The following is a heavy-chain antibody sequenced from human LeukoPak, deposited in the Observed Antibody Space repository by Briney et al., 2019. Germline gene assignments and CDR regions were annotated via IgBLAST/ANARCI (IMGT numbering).Heavy chain of an antibody. V-gene: IGHV3-53*01. CDR1: GFTVSSNY. CDR2: IYSGGST. J-gene: IGHJ4*02. CDR3: ARAYDYVWGSYHARGYYLDY. Sequence: GGSLRLSCAASGFTVSSNYMSWVRQAPGKGLEWVSVIYSGGSTYYADSVKGRFTISRDNSKNTPYLQMNSLRAEDTAVYYCARAYDYVWGSYHARGYYLDYWGQGTLVTVSS. D-gene: IGHD3-16*01.